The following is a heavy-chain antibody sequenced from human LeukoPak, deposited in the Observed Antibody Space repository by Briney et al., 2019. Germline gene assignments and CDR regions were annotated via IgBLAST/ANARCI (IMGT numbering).Heavy chain of an antibody. CDR1: GGSISSYY. Sequence: PSETLSLTCTVSGGSISSYYWSWIRQPPGKGLEWIGYIYYSGSTNYNPSLKSRVTISVDTSKNQFSLKLSSVTAADTAVYYCARAGYSSSWYGPYYFDYWGQGTLVTVSS. CDR3: ARAGYSSSWYGPYYFDY. D-gene: IGHD6-13*01. CDR2: IYYSGST. J-gene: IGHJ4*02. V-gene: IGHV4-59*08.